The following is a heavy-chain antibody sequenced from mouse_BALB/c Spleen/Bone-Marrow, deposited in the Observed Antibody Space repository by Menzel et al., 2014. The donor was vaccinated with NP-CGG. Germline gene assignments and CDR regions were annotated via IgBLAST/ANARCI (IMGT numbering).Heavy chain of an antibody. V-gene: IGHV3-6*02. CDR2: ISYDGSN. D-gene: IGHD4-1*01. Sequence: EVQLQESGPGLVKPSQSLPLTCSVTGYSITSGYYWNWIRQFPGNKLEWMGYISYDGSNNYDPSLKNRISITRDTSKNQFFLKLNSVTTEDTATYYCARGGTGRVYFDVWGAGTTVTVSS. CDR1: GYSITSGYY. J-gene: IGHJ1*01. CDR3: ARGGTGRVYFDV.